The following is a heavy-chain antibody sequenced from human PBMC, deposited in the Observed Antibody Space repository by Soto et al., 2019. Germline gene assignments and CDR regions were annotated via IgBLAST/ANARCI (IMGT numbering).Heavy chain of an antibody. CDR3: ARDVLERQIYGMDV. CDR1: GGSISSSNW. J-gene: IGHJ6*02. CDR2: IYHSGST. Sequence: SETLSLTCAVSGGSISSSNWWSWVRQPPGKGLEWIGEIYHSGSTNYNPSLKSRVTISVDKSKNQFSLKLSSVTAADTAVYYCARDVLERQIYGMDVWGQGTTVTVSS. D-gene: IGHD1-1*01. V-gene: IGHV4-4*02.